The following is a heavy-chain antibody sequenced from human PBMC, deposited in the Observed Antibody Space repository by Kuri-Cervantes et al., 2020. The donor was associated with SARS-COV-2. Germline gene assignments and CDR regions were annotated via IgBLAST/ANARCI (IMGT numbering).Heavy chain of an antibody. D-gene: IGHD7-27*01. V-gene: IGHV3-53*01. J-gene: IGHJ5*02. CDR2: IYSGGST. Sequence: LSLTCAASGFTVSSNYMSCVRQAPGKGLEWVSVIYSGGSTYYADSVKGRFTLSRDNSKNTLYLQMNSLRAEDTAVYYCAKLGFRGWFDPWGQGTLVTVSS. CDR3: AKLGFRGWFDP. CDR1: GFTVSSNY.